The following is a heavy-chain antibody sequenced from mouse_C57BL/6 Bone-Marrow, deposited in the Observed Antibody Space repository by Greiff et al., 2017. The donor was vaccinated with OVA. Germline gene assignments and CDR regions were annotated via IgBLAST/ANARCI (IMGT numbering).Heavy chain of an antibody. D-gene: IGHD2-4*01. CDR1: GFTFSDYG. V-gene: IGHV5-15*01. CDR3: ERNDYDYAMDC. Sequence: EVQLMESGGGLVQPGGSLKLSCAASGFTFSDYGMAWVRQAPRKGPEWVGFISNLAYSIYYADTVTGRFTISRENTENTLYLRLSSLRSEDTAMDYCERNDYDYAMDCWGQGTSVTVAS. CDR2: ISNLAYSI. J-gene: IGHJ4*01.